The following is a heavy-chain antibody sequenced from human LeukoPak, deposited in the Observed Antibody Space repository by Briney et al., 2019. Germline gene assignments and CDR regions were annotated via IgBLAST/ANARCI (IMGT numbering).Heavy chain of an antibody. J-gene: IGHJ4*02. CDR2: IIPIFGTA. CDR1: GGTFSSYA. V-gene: IGHV1-69*13. CDR3: ARAPHQNFYYGDYGGFDY. D-gene: IGHD4-17*01. Sequence: SVKVSCKASGGTFSSYAISWVRQAPGQGLEWMGGIIPIFGTANYAQKFLGRVTITADESTSTAYMELSSLRSEDTAVYYCARAPHQNFYYGDYGGFDYWGQGTLVTVSS.